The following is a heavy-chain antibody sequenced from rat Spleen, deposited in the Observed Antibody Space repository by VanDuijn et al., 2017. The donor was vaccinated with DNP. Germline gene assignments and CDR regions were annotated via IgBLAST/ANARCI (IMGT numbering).Heavy chain of an antibody. J-gene: IGHJ2*01. D-gene: IGHD4-3*01. CDR3: VRWNSGHFDY. CDR2: IRYDGGTT. V-gene: IGHV5-22*01. CDR1: GFTFSDYY. Sequence: EVQLVESGGGLVQPGKSLTLSCAASGFTFSDYYMAWVRQAPTKGLEWVAYIRYDGGTTKYGDSVKGRFTISRDNAKNTLYLQMNSLRSEDMATYYCVRWNSGHFDYWGQGVMVPVSS.